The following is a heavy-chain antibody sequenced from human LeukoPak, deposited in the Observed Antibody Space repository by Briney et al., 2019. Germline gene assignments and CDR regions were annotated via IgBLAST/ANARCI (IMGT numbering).Heavy chain of an antibody. CDR2: IYHSGST. V-gene: IGHV4-30-2*01. J-gene: IGHJ4*02. Sequence: SETLSLTCAVSGGSISSGGYSWSWIRQPPGKGLEWIGYIYHSGSTYYNPSLKSRVTISVDRSKNQFSLKLSSVTAADTAVYYCASPGSGGSGNYFDYWGQGTLVTVSS. D-gene: IGHD2-15*01. CDR1: GGSISSGGYS. CDR3: ASPGSGGSGNYFDY.